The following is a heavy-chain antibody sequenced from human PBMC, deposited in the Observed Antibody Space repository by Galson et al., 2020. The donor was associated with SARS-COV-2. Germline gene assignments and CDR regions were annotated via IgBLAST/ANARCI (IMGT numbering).Heavy chain of an antibody. CDR3: ARFSVITGTTGLNYYMDV. V-gene: IGHV5-51*01. J-gene: IGHJ6*03. CDR1: GYSFTSYW. CDR2: IYPGDSDT. Sequence: GESLKISCKGSGYSFTSYWIGWVRQMPGKGLEWMGIIYPGDSDTSYSPSFQGQVTISADKSISTAYLQWSSLKASDTAMYYCARFSVITGTTGLNYYMDVWGKGTTVTVSS. D-gene: IGHD1-7*01.